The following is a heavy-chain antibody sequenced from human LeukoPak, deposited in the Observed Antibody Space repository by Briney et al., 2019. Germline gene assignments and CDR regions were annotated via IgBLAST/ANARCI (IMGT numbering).Heavy chain of an antibody. Sequence: PGGSLRLSCAASGFTFSSYGMHWVRQAPGKGLEWVAFIRYDGSNKYYADSVKGRFTISRDNAKNSLYLQMNSLRAEDTAVYYCAIYYDILTGLQFDPWGQGTLVTVSS. J-gene: IGHJ5*02. V-gene: IGHV3-30*02. D-gene: IGHD3-9*01. CDR2: IRYDGSNK. CDR3: AIYYDILTGLQFDP. CDR1: GFTFSSYG.